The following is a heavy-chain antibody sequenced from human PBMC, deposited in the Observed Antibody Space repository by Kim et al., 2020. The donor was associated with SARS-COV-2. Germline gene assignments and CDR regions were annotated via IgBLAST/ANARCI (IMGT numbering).Heavy chain of an antibody. CDR2: ISGSGGST. V-gene: IGHV3-23*01. CDR1: GFTFSSYA. D-gene: IGHD1-26*01. J-gene: IGHJ4*02. CDR3: AKDRRYRGWELLAHSRYFDY. Sequence: GGSLRLSCAASGFTFSSYAMSWVRQAPGKGLEWVSAISGSGGSTYYADSVKGRFTISRDNSKNTLYLQMNSLRAEDTAVYYCAKDRRYRGWELLAHSRYFDYWGQGTLVTVSS.